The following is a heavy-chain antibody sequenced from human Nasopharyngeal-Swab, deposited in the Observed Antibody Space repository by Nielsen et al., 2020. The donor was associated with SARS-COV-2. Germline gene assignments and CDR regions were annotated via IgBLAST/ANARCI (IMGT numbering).Heavy chain of an antibody. CDR2: IYYSGST. CDR1: GGSISNYH. D-gene: IGHD4-17*01. J-gene: IGHJ4*02. CDR3: ARRGEGYGDYLDY. Sequence: ESLKISCSVSGGSISNYHWNWIRQPPGKGLEWIGYIYYSGSTNYNPSLKSRVTISVDTSKNQFSLKLSSVTAADTAVYYCARRGEGYGDYLDYWGQGTLVTVSS. V-gene: IGHV4-59*08.